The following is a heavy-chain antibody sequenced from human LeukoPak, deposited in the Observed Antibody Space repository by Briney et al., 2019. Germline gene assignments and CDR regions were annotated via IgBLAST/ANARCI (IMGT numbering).Heavy chain of an antibody. CDR1: GFTFSSYS. CDR2: ISSSSSTI. Sequence: PGGSLRLSCAASGFTFSSYSMTWVRQAPGKGLEWVSYISSSSSTIYYADSVKGRFTISRDNSKNTLYLQMNSLRAEDTAVYYCARDQQDIVVVVAASGFDPWGQGTLVTVSS. CDR3: ARDQQDIVVVVAASGFDP. D-gene: IGHD2-15*01. J-gene: IGHJ5*02. V-gene: IGHV3-48*01.